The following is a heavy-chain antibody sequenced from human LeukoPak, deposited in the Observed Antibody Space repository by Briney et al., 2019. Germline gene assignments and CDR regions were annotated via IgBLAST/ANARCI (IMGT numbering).Heavy chain of an antibody. V-gene: IGHV3-73*01. Sequence: GGSLRLSCAASGFTFSGSTIHWVRQASGKGLEWVGRIRTNPNNYATAYGTSVKGRFTLSRDDSRNTAYLQMNSLKTEDTAVYYCIGGAVRGSYSGLDVWGQGTTVTVSS. J-gene: IGHJ6*02. CDR3: IGGAVRGSYSGLDV. CDR2: IRTNPNNYAT. CDR1: GFTFSGST. D-gene: IGHD4/OR15-4a*01.